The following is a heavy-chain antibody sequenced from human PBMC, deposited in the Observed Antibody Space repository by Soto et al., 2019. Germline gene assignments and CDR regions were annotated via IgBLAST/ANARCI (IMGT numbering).Heavy chain of an antibody. Sequence: QVQLVQSGAEVKKPGSSVKVSCKASGGTFSSYTISWVRQAPGQGLEWMGRIIPILGIANYAQKFQGRVTITADKPTRTAYMELSSLRTEDTGVYYCARTYCSGGSCSGQTSYYYGMDVWGQGTTVTVSS. CDR1: GGTFSSYT. D-gene: IGHD2-15*01. V-gene: IGHV1-69*02. J-gene: IGHJ6*02. CDR3: ARTYCSGGSCSGQTSYYYGMDV. CDR2: IIPILGIA.